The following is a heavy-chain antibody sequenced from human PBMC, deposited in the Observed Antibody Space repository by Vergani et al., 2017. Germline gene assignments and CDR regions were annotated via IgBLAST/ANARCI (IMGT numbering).Heavy chain of an antibody. D-gene: IGHD3-22*01. Sequence: EVQLLESGGDLVQPGGSLRLSCAASGFTFIMHAMSWVRQAPGKGLEWVSTLSASDGRTHYADSVKGRFTISVDNSKNALYLQMNSLRAEDPAVYYCANDVTMIVVVTAFDYWGQGTLVTVSS. CDR3: ANDVTMIVVVTAFDY. J-gene: IGHJ4*02. CDR2: LSASDGRT. CDR1: GFTFIMHA. V-gene: IGHV3-23*01.